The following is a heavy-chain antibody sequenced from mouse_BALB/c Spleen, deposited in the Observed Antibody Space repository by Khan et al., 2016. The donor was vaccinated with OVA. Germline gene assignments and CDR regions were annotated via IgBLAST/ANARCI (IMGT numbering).Heavy chain of an antibody. D-gene: IGHD1-1*01. CDR2: ISYSGST. V-gene: IGHV3-2*02. J-gene: IGHJ2*01. Sequence: EVQLQESGPGLVKPSQSLSLTCTVTGYSITSDYAWNWIRQFPGNKLEWMGYISYSGSTSYNPSLKSRISITRDTSKNQFFQQLNSVTTEDTATYYCARDDGSSYYYFDYWGQGTTLTVSS. CDR1: GYSITSDYA. CDR3: ARDDGSSYYYFDY.